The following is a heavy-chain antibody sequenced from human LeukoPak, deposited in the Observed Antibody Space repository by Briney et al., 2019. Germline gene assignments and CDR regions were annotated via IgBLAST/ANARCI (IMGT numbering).Heavy chain of an antibody. J-gene: IGHJ4*02. D-gene: IGHD3-10*01. Sequence: GGSLRLSCAASGFTFSSYGMHWVRQAPGKGLEWVAFIRYDGSSKYYADSVKGRFTISRDNSKNTLYLQMNSLRAEDTAVYYCSMVYYGRGYYWGQGTLVTVSS. V-gene: IGHV3-30*02. CDR2: IRYDGSSK. CDR1: GFTFSSYG. CDR3: SMVYYGRGYY.